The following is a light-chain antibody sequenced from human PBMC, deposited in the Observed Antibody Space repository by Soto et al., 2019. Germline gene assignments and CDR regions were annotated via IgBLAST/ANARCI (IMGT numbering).Light chain of an antibody. Sequence: QLVLTQPPSVSGAPGQRVTISCTGSSSNIGAGYDVHWYQQLPGRAPKLLIYGNTNRPSGVPDRFSVSKSGTSASLDTTGLKAEDEADYYCLSFDSSLSVVFGGGTKRTV. CDR1: SSNIGAGYD. J-gene: IGLJ2*01. CDR2: GNT. CDR3: LSFDSSLSVV. V-gene: IGLV1-40*01.